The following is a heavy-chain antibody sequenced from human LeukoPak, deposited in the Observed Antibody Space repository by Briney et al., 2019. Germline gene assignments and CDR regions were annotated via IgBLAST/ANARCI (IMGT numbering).Heavy chain of an antibody. CDR2: INWNGGST. J-gene: IGHJ4*02. V-gene: IGHV3-20*04. CDR3: ARDWGGYCSGGSCYPGY. Sequence: GGSLRLSCAASGFTFDDYAMSWVRQAPGKGLEWVSGINWNGGSTGYADSVKGRFTISRDNAKNSLYLQMNSLRAEDTAVYYCARDWGGYCSGGSCYPGYWGQGTLVTVSS. D-gene: IGHD2-15*01. CDR1: GFTFDDYA.